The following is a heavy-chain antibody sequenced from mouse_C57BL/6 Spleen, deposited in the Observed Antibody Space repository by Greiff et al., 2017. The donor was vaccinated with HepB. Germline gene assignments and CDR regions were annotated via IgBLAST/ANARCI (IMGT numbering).Heavy chain of an antibody. CDR3: ARGYYGSPLAY. CDR2: INPNNGGT. V-gene: IGHV1-18*01. CDR1: GYTFTDYN. J-gene: IGHJ3*01. D-gene: IGHD1-1*01. Sequence: EVQLQQSGPELVKPGASVKIPCKASGYTFTDYNMDWVKQSHGKSLEWIGDINPNNGGTIYNQKFKGKATLTVDKSSSTAYMELRSLTSEDTAGYYCARGYYGSPLAYWGQGTLVTVSA.